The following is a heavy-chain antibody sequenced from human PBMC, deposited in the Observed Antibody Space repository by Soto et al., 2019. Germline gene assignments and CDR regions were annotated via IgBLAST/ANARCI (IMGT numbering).Heavy chain of an antibody. CDR1: GGSFSGYY. Sequence: NPSETLSLTCAVYGGSFSGYYWSWNRQPPGKGLEWIGEINHSGSTNYNPSLKSRVTISVDTSKNQFSLKLSSVTAADTAVYYCARGRSRFGMDVWGQGTAVTVSS. CDR2: INHSGST. J-gene: IGHJ6*02. CDR3: ARGRSRFGMDV. D-gene: IGHD2-2*01. V-gene: IGHV4-34*01.